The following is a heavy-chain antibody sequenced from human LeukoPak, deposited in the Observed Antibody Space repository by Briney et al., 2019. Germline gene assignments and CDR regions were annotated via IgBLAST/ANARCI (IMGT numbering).Heavy chain of an antibody. CDR1: GGSIGSGDYY. CDR2: IYYSGST. V-gene: IGHV4-30-4*01. J-gene: IGHJ4*02. Sequence: SETLSLTCTVSGGSIGSGDYYWSWIRQPPGKGLEWIGYIYYSGSTYYNPSLKSRVTISVDTSKNQFSLKLSSVTAADTAVYYCARDPAGGYYDSSGYPNGGYFDYWGQGTLVTVSS. CDR3: ARDPAGGYYDSSGYPNGGYFDY. D-gene: IGHD3-22*01.